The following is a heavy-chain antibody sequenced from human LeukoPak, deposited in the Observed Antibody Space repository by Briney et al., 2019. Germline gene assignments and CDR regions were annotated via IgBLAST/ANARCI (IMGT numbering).Heavy chain of an antibody. CDR2: IYSGGST. D-gene: IGHD3-10*01. J-gene: IGHJ5*02. CDR1: GLTVSSNY. V-gene: IGHV3-66*01. CDR3: ARGAYGSGSYGDNWFDP. Sequence: GGSLLLSCAASGLTVSSNYMNWVRQAPGKGLEWVSVIYSGGSTYYADSVKGRFTISRDNSKNTLYLQMNSLRAEDTAVYYCARGAYGSGSYGDNWFDPWGQGTLVTVSS.